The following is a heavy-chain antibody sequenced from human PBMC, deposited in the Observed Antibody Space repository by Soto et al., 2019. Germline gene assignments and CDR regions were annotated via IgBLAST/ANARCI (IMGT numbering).Heavy chain of an antibody. CDR1: SDSISSYY. CDR3: ARAVGDTLYYLDY. Sequence: QVQLQESGPGLVRPSETLSLTCTVSSDSISSYYWIWILQSPGKGLEWIGYTDYSGNTNYNPSLKSRVTISGDTSKNQFSLRLSSVTAADTAVYYCARAVGDTLYYLDYLGQGTLVTVSS. J-gene: IGHJ4*02. CDR2: TDYSGNT. D-gene: IGHD6-19*01. V-gene: IGHV4-59*08.